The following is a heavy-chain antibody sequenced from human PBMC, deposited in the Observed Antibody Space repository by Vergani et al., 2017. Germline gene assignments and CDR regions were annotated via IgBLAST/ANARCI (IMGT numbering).Heavy chain of an antibody. D-gene: IGHD6-19*01. J-gene: IGHJ5*02. V-gene: IGHV4-39*01. CDR1: GASIRSSKHY. CDR3: ARHSTVEWLVKLGWIDP. Sequence: QLQLQESGPGLVKPSATLSLTCSVPGASIRSSKHYWGWIRQPPGKGLEWIARIYYSGSTSYNPSLKSRVTLSVDTSKNQFSLNLSPVTAADTAVYFCARHSTVEWLVKLGWIDPWGQGILVTVSS. CDR2: IYYSGST.